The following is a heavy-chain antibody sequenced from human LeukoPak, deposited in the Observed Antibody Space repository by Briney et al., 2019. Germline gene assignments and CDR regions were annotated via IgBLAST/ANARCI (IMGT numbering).Heavy chain of an antibody. D-gene: IGHD3-16*02. CDR3: ATQGIRLGESSSLYRFADY. V-gene: IGHV3-9*01. CDR2: INWNSGSI. J-gene: IGHJ4*02. CDR1: GFTFDDYD. Sequence: GGSLRLSCAASGFTFDDYDIHWVRQAPGKGLEWVSGINWNSGSIGYVDSVKGRFTISRDNSKNTLYLQMDGLRAEDTAGYYCATQGIRLGESSSLYRFADYWGQGTLITVSS.